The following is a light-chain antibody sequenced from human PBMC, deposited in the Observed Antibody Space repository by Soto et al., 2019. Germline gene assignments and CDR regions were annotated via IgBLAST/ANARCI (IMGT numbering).Light chain of an antibody. Sequence: DIQMTQSPSSLSASVVDRVTITFHASHDISNYLNWYQQKPGKAPKLLIYDASNLETGVPSRFSGSGSGTDFTFTISSLQPEDIATYYCQQYDNLPLTFGGGTKVDIK. CDR1: HDISNY. V-gene: IGKV1-33*01. CDR2: DAS. J-gene: IGKJ4*01. CDR3: QQYDNLPLT.